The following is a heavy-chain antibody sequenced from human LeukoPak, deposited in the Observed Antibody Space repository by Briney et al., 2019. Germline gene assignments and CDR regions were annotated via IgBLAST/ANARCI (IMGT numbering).Heavy chain of an antibody. J-gene: IGHJ4*02. D-gene: IGHD4-17*01. CDR3: ATRILPTVGFDT. CDR2: ISTSGDSI. Sequence: GESLRLSCAASGFTFSSHGMVWVRQGPGKGLECVSTISTSGDSIYYADSAKGRFTISRDNSKNTFYLQMNSLRVEDTAIYYCATRILPTVGFDTWGQGTLVTVSS. V-gene: IGHV3-23*01. CDR1: GFTFSSHG.